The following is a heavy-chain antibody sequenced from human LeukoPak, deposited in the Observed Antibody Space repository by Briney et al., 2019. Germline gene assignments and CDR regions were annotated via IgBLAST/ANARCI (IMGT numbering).Heavy chain of an antibody. V-gene: IGHV3-7*01. CDR2: IKQDGSEK. CDR1: GFTFSSYW. J-gene: IGHJ4*02. D-gene: IGHD4-17*01. CDR3: ARGLDGDSLFDY. Sequence: GGSLRLSCAASGFTFSSYWMSWVRQAPGKGLEWVANIKQDGSEKYYVDSVKGRFTISGDNAKNSLYLQMNSLRAEATALYYSARGLDGDSLFDYGGEGTVVAASA.